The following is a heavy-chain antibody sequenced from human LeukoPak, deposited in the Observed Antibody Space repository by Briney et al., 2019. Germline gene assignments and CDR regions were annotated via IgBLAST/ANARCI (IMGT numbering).Heavy chain of an antibody. J-gene: IGHJ4*02. Sequence: GGTLRLSCAASGFTFSSYAMSWVRQAPGKGLEWVSVISGSGDNTYYADSVKGRLTISRDNSKNTLYLQMNSLRGEDTAVYYCVKGDNNILTGYYNSFDYWGQGTLVTVSS. CDR1: GFTFSSYA. D-gene: IGHD3-9*01. CDR3: VKGDNNILTGYYNSFDY. CDR2: ISGSGDNT. V-gene: IGHV3-23*01.